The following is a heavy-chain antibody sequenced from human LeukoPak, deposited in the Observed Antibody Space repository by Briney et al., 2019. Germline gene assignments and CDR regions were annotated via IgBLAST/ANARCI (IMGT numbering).Heavy chain of an antibody. CDR2: IYYTRTT. V-gene: IGHV4-39*01. Sequence: SETLSLTCTVSGGSISSSYKYWGWVRQPPGRGLEWIGSIYYTRTTYYNPSLKSRVTVSVDTSKNQFSLKLTSVTAADTAVYYCARSTAAEGPTHNWFDPWGQGTLDTVSS. CDR3: ARSTAAEGPTHNWFDP. D-gene: IGHD6-13*01. J-gene: IGHJ5*02. CDR1: GGSISSSYKY.